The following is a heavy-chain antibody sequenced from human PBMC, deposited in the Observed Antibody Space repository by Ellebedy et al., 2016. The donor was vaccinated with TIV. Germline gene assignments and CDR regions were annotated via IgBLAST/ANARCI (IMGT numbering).Heavy chain of an antibody. CDR1: GNRFSSHG. CDR3: ARSYYYDTSAPPGPLFGMDV. Sequence: ASVKVSXXASGNRFSSHGFSWVRQAPGQGLEWVGWISTKSGDTHYAQKVQDRVRMTADTSTNTAYMELRSLTSDDTAVYYCARSYYYDTSAPPGPLFGMDVWGQGTTVTVSS. J-gene: IGHJ6*02. V-gene: IGHV1-18*04. CDR2: ISTKSGDT. D-gene: IGHD3-22*01.